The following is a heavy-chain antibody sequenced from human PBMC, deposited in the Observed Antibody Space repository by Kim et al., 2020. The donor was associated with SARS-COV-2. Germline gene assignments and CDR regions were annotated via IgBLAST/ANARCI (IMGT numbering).Heavy chain of an antibody. Sequence: LKRRVTISVDTSKTQFSLKLSSVTAADTAVYYCARLPYDYVWGSLNYFDYWGQGTLVTVSS. V-gene: IGHV4-39*01. D-gene: IGHD3-16*01. CDR3: ARLPYDYVWGSLNYFDY. J-gene: IGHJ4*02.